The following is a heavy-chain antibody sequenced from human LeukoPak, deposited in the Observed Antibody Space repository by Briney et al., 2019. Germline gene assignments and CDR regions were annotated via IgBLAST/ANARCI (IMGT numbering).Heavy chain of an antibody. CDR2: IYYSGST. Sequence: PSETLSLTCTVSGGSISSSSYYWGWIRQPPGKGLEWIGSIYYSGSTYYNPSLKSRVTISVDTSKNQFSLKLSSVTAADTAVYYCANGNPYYFDYWGQGTLVTVSS. J-gene: IGHJ4*02. CDR1: GGSISSSSYY. V-gene: IGHV4-39*07. CDR3: ANGNPYYFDY. D-gene: IGHD4-23*01.